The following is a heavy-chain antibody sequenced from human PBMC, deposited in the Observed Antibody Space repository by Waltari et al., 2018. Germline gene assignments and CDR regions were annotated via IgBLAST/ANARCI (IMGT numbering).Heavy chain of an antibody. J-gene: IGHJ4*02. CDR2: IYHSRRT. CDR3: ASNPSNVLGATGH. CDR1: GGSISSSNW. Sequence: QVQLQESGPGLVKPSGTLSLTCAVSGGSISSSNWWSWVRQPPGKGLEWIWEIYHSRRTYYNPSLKSRVTISVDKSKNQFSLKLSSVTAADTAVYYCASNPSNVLGATGHWGQGTLVTVSS. V-gene: IGHV4-4*02. D-gene: IGHD1-26*01.